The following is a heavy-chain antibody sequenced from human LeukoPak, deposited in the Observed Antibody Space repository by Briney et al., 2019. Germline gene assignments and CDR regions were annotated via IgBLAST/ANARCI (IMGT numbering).Heavy chain of an antibody. CDR2: MNPNSGNT. V-gene: IGHV1-8*01. D-gene: IGHD3-3*01. J-gene: IGHJ6*02. Sequence: GASVKVSCKASGGTFTSYDINWVRQATGQGLEWMGWMNPNSGNTGYAQKFQGRVTMTRDTSISTAYMELSSLRSEDTAVYYCARDRGVFGVVIGVYYYGMDVWGQGTTVTVSS. CDR1: GGTFTSYD. CDR3: ARDRGVFGVVIGVYYYGMDV.